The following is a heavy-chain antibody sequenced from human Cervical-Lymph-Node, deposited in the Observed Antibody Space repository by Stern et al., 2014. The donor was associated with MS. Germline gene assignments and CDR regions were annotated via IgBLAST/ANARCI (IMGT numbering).Heavy chain of an antibody. CDR3: ARGFSSSWYGGRWFAP. CDR1: GGSISSYY. J-gene: IGHJ5*02. D-gene: IGHD6-13*01. Sequence: VQLEESGPGLVKPSETLSLTCTVSGGSISSYYWSWIRQPPGKGLEWIGYIYHSGGTNYNPSLASRVTISLDTSKNPVSLQLTSVTAADTAVYYCARGFSSSWYGGRWFAPWGQGTLVTVSA. V-gene: IGHV4-59*08. CDR2: IYHSGGT.